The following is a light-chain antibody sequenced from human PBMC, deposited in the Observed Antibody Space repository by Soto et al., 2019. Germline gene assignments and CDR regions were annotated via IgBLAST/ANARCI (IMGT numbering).Light chain of an antibody. Sequence: EIVMTQSPATLSVSPGERATLSCRASQSVSSNLAWYQQKPGQAPRLLIYGASTRATGIPARFSGSGSGTEFTLTISSLQSEDFAVYYCQQYSKWPQTFGQGTKLEIK. CDR1: QSVSSN. CDR2: GAS. J-gene: IGKJ2*01. V-gene: IGKV3-15*01. CDR3: QQYSKWPQT.